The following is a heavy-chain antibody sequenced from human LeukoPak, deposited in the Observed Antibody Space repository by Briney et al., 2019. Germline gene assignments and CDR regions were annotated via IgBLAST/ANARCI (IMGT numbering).Heavy chain of an antibody. CDR3: ARPLGYCSSSSCPQPWFDP. Sequence: SGTLSLTCAVSGGSISSSNWWSWVRQPPGKGLEWIGEIYYSGSTNYNPSLKSRVTISVDTSKNQFSLKLSSVIAADTAVYYCARPLGYCSSSSCPQPWFDPWGQGTLVTVSS. D-gene: IGHD2-2*01. CDR2: IYYSGST. J-gene: IGHJ5*02. V-gene: IGHV4-4*02. CDR1: GGSISSSNW.